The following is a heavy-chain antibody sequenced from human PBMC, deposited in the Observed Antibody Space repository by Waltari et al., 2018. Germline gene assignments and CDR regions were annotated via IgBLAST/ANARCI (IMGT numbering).Heavy chain of an antibody. D-gene: IGHD5-12*01. CDR3: ATYIGASVGTAAFDV. CDR2: VSYSGTP. CDR1: GVSITSNRHY. Sequence: QLQLQESGPRLVRPSETMSLICRVSGVSITSNRHYWAWIRQYPGQGLEWIGTVSYSGTPYISPSLKSRVSVSRDTSKNQVSLILGSVTAADMAVYYCATYIGASVGTAAFDVWGQGTMVTVSA. V-gene: IGHV4-39*01. J-gene: IGHJ3*01.